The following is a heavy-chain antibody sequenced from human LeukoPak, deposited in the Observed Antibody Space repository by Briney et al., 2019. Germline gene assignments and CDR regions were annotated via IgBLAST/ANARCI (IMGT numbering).Heavy chain of an antibody. V-gene: IGHV4-30-2*01. J-gene: IGHJ4*02. CDR2: IYHSGNT. CDR1: GGSISSGGYS. CDR3: ARGGDSSGFYHYFDY. Sequence: PSETLSLTCTVSGGSISSGGYSWSWIRQPPGKDLEWIGYIYHSGNTYYKPSLKSRVTISVDRSKNQFSLKLTSVTAADTAVYYCARGGDSSGFYHYFDYWGQGTLVTVSS. D-gene: IGHD3-22*01.